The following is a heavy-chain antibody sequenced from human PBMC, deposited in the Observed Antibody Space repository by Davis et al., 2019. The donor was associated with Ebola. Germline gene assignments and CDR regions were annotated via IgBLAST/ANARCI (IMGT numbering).Heavy chain of an antibody. CDR1: GGSFSGYY. J-gene: IGHJ4*02. Sequence: MPGGSLRLSCAVHGGSFSGYYWSWIRQPPGKGLEWIGEINHSGSTNYNPSLKSRVTISVDTSKNQFSLKLSSVTAADTAVYYCARRGFWSGYGGYFDYWGQGTLVTVSS. D-gene: IGHD3-3*01. CDR3: ARRGFWSGYGGYFDY. CDR2: INHSGST. V-gene: IGHV4-34*01.